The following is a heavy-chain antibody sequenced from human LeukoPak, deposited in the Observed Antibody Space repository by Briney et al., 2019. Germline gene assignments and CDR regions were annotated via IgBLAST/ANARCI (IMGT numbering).Heavy chain of an antibody. J-gene: IGHJ4*02. Sequence: GGSLRLSCAASGFTFRSFSMNWVRQAPGKGLEWVSSISRSSTYIYYADSLEGRFTISRDNAKNSLYLQMNSLRVEDTAVYYCARAYHSFGELFFDYWGQGTLVTVSS. CDR2: ISRSSTYI. V-gene: IGHV3-21*01. D-gene: IGHD3-10*01. CDR3: ARAYHSFGELFFDY. CDR1: GFTFRSFS.